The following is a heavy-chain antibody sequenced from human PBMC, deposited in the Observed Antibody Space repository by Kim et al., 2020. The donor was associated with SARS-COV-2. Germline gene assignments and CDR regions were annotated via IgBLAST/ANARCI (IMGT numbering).Heavy chain of an antibody. CDR1: GFTFSSYW. D-gene: IGHD6-19*01. CDR2: IKQDGSEK. CDR3: ARVPFLIAVAGWYYFDY. Sequence: GGSLRLSCAASGFTFSSYWMSWVRQAPGKGLEWVANIKQDGSEKYYVDSVKGRFTISRDNAKNSLYLQMNSLRAEDTAVYYCARVPFLIAVAGWYYFDYWGQGTLVTVSS. V-gene: IGHV3-7*03. J-gene: IGHJ4*02.